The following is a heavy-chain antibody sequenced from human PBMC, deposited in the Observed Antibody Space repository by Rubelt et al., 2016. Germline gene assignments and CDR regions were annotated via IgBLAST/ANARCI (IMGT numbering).Heavy chain of an antibody. J-gene: IGHJ4*02. CDR2: ISGSAGST. V-gene: IGHV3-23*01. D-gene: IGHD1-26*01. CDR3: AKDIVGATSSQFDY. Sequence: EWVSVISGSAGSTYYADSVKGRFTISRDNSKNTLYLQMNSLRAEDTAVYYCAKDIVGATSSQFDYWGQGTLVTVSS.